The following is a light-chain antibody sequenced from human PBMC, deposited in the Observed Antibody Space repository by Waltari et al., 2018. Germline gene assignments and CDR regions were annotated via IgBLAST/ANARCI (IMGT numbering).Light chain of an antibody. CDR3: CSYAGSSTWV. Sequence: QSALTQPASVSGSPGQSITISCTGTSSDVGSYNHVSWYQQHPGKAPKLIIYEGNKWPSGVSNRFSGSKSGNTASLTISGLQAEDEADYYCCSYAGSSTWVFGGGTKLTVL. CDR1: SSDVGSYNH. CDR2: EGN. V-gene: IGLV2-23*01. J-gene: IGLJ3*02.